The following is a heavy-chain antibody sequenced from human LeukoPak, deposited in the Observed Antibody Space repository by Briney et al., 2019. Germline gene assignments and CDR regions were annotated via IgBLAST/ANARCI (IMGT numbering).Heavy chain of an antibody. CDR2: ISYDGSNK. V-gene: IGHV3-30-3*01. J-gene: IGHJ4*02. D-gene: IGHD2-2*01. CDR1: GFTFSSYA. CDR3: ARARSGKYQLLVCDY. Sequence: GGSLRLSCAASGFTFSSYAMHWVRQAPGKGLEWVAVISYDGSNKYYADSVKGRFTISRDNSKNTLYLQMNSLRAEDTAVYYCARARSGKYQLLVCDYWGQGTLVTVSS.